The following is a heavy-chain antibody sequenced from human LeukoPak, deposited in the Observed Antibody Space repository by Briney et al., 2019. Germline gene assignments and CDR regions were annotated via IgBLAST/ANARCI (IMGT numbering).Heavy chain of an antibody. Sequence: GGSLRLSCAASGFTFSSYAMHWVGQAPGKGLEYVAAISSNGGSTYYANSVKGRFTISSDNSKNTLYLQMGSLRAEDMAVYYCARDYYDSSGYYLPGYWGQGTLVTVSS. CDR3: ARDYYDSSGYYLPGY. CDR2: ISSNGGST. D-gene: IGHD3-22*01. J-gene: IGHJ4*02. CDR1: GFTFSSYA. V-gene: IGHV3-64*01.